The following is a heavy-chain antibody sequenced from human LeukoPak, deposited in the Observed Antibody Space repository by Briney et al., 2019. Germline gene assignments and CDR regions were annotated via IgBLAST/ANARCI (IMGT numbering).Heavy chain of an antibody. V-gene: IGHV1-69*13. CDR3: ARAPEDIVVVPAAYGYYYYMDV. CDR2: IIPIFGTA. CDR1: GGTFSSYA. Sequence: ASVKVSCKASGGTFSSYAISWVRQAPGQGLEWMGGIIPIFGTANYAQKFQGRVTITADESTSTAYMELSSLRSEDTAVYYCARAPEDIVVVPAAYGYYYYMDVWGKGTTVTVSS. D-gene: IGHD2-2*01. J-gene: IGHJ6*03.